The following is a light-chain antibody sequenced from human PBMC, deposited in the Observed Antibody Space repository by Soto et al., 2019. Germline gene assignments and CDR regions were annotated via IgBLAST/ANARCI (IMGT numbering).Light chain of an antibody. CDR1: EAIGYNY. V-gene: IGKV3-20*01. CDR2: DAS. J-gene: IGKJ2*01. Sequence: EVVLTQFPGTLSLSPGERATLSCRASEAIGYNYLAWYRQQSGLAPTLLIYDASTRAPGIPDRFSGSGSGTDFTLTISRLEPGDFAVYYCQQYDTSYTFGPGTKVDIK. CDR3: QQYDTSYT.